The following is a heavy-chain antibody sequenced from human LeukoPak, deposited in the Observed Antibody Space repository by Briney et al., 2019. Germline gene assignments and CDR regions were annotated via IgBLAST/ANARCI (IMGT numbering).Heavy chain of an antibody. D-gene: IGHD6-13*01. CDR1: GYTFTSYY. CDR3: ARTGYSSSWDPQYYFDY. J-gene: IGHJ4*02. CDR2: INPSGGST. V-gene: IGHV1-46*01. Sequence: ASVKVSRKASGYTFTSYYMHWVRQAPGQGLEWMGIINPSGGSTSYAQKFQGRVTMTRDMSTSTVYMELSSLRSEDTAVYYCARTGYSSSWDPQYYFDYWGQGTLVTVSS.